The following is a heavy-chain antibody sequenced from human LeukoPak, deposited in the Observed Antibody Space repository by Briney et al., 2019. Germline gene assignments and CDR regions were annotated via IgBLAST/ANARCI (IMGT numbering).Heavy chain of an antibody. D-gene: IGHD2-21*02. V-gene: IGHV1-2*02. Sequence: ASVKVSCKTSGHTFSDSDVHWVRQAPGQGPEWMGWINPQTGGTDYAQKFQDRVTLTTDTSTNTVYMDLTRLRYDDTAIYFCARGIFRGDGDFNYWGQGTLVTVTS. CDR1: GHTFSDSD. CDR2: INPQTGGT. J-gene: IGHJ4*02. CDR3: ARGIFRGDGDFNY.